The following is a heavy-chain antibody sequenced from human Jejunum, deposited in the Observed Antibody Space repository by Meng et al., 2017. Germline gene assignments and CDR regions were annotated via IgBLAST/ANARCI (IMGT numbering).Heavy chain of an antibody. V-gene: IGHV3-11*01. CDR3: ARDRGRDGYSSDY. D-gene: IGHD5-24*01. CDR1: GFTFSDYY. J-gene: IGHJ4*02. CDR2: ISGSGNTI. Sequence: QVQLVDSGGGLVNPGWSLRLSCAGSGFTFSDYYMSWIRLAPGEGLFWVSYISGSGNTIYYADSVKGRFTISRYNAKNSLYLQMNSLRAEDTAVYFCARDRGRDGYSSDYWGQGTLVTVSS.